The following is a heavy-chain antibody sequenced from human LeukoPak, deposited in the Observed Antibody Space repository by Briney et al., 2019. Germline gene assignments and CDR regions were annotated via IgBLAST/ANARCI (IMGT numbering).Heavy chain of an antibody. V-gene: IGHV1-8*01. CDR1: GYTFTSYD. Sequence: GASVKVSCKASGYTFTSYDINWVRQATGQGLEWMGWMNPNSGNTGYAQKFQGRVTMTRNTSISTAYMELSSLRSEDTAVYYCARGREIQLWFLSAADDAFDIWGQGTMVTVSS. CDR3: ARGREIQLWFLSAADDAFDI. CDR2: MNPNSGNT. D-gene: IGHD5-18*01. J-gene: IGHJ3*02.